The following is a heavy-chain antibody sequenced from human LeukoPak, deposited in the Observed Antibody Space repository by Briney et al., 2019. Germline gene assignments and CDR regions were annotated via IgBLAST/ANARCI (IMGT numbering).Heavy chain of an antibody. D-gene: IGHD3-10*01. J-gene: IGHJ6*04. CDR1: GFSFSSFA. CDR3: AKFNGHPTTNYYMDV. V-gene: IGHV3-23*01. CDR2: IIDTGGAT. Sequence: GGSLRLSCAASGFSFSSFAMTWVRQAPGKGLEWVSGIIDTGGATYYADSVKGRFTISRDNSKNTLFLQMNSLRAEDTAVYYCAKFNGHPTTNYYMDVWSEGTTVTVSS.